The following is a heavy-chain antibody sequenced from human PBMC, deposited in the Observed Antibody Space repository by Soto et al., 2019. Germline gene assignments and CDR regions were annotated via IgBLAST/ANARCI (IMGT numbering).Heavy chain of an antibody. J-gene: IGHJ4*02. V-gene: IGHV3-30-3*01. CDR3: ASGGNLWFGEPFDY. Sequence: QVQLVESGGGVVQPGRSLRLSCAASGFTFSTYAMHWVRQAPGKGLEWVAVISYDGNNKYYADSVKGRFTISRDYSKNTLYLQMNSLRAVDTAVYYCASGGNLWFGEPFDYWGQGALVTVSS. CDR1: GFTFSTYA. D-gene: IGHD3-10*01. CDR2: ISYDGNNK.